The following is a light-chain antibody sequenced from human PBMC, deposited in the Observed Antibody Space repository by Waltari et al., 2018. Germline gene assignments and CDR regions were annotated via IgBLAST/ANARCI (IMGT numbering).Light chain of an antibody. CDR2: AVH. Sequence: QSALTQPPSASGAPGQSVTISCTGTSTDIGAYNYVSWYQQHPGEAPNPLIYAVHKPPAGGPNRFSGSKSGDTASLTVSGLQADDEGDYYCSSYAGRNTLFGGGTKLTVL. CDR3: SSYAGRNTL. CDR1: STDIGAYNY. V-gene: IGLV2-8*01. J-gene: IGLJ2*01.